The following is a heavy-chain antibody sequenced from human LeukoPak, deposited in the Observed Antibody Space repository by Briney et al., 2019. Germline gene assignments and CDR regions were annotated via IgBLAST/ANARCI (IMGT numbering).Heavy chain of an antibody. V-gene: IGHV4-4*07. D-gene: IGHD3-10*01. J-gene: IGHJ3*02. CDR2: IYTSGST. CDR3: ARDHGGITMVRGVIKDDAFDI. Sequence: SETLSLTCIVSGGSISSYYWSWIRQPAGKGLEWIGRIYTSGSTNYNPSLKSRVTMSVDTSKNQFSLKLSSVTAADTAVYYCARDHGGITMVRGVIKDDAFDIWGQGTMVTVSS. CDR1: GGSISSYY.